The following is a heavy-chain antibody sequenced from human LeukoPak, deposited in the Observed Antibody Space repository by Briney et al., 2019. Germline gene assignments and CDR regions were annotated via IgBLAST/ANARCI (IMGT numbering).Heavy chain of an antibody. CDR2: ILYDGSNK. CDR1: GFTFSSYG. V-gene: IGHV3-30*18. D-gene: IGHD6-13*01. CDR3: AKDAKYSSSWSPHYYYGMDV. J-gene: IGHJ6*02. Sequence: GGSLRLSCAASGFTFSSYGMHWVRQAPGKGLEWVAVILYDGSNKYYADSVKGRFTISRDNSKNTLYLQMNSLRAEDTAVYYCAKDAKYSSSWSPHYYYGMDVWGQGTTVTVSS.